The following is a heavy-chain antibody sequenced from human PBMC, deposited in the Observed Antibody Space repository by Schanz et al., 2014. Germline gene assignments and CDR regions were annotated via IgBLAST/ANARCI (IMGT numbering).Heavy chain of an antibody. Sequence: QVQLQESGPGLVRPSETLSLTCTVSGASMDNYYWSWIRQPPGKGLEWIGYVYNNGRTYYNPSLKSRVAISVDTSKNQFSLKLTFMTAADTAVYYCARVVGGAEWLLYDDYYYNLDVWGQGTTVTVSS. CDR2: VYNNGRT. J-gene: IGHJ6*02. V-gene: IGHV4-59*01. CDR1: GASMDNYY. CDR3: ARVVGGAEWLLYDDYYYNLDV. D-gene: IGHD3-3*01.